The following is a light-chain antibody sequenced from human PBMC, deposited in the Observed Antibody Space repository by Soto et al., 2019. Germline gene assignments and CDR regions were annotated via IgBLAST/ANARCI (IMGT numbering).Light chain of an antibody. J-gene: IGLJ3*02. Sequence: QSALTQPHSASGSPGQSVTISCTGTSSDVGAYKYVSWYQQYPGKAPKLMIHEVNTRPSGVPDRVSGSNSGKTASLTVSGLQHEDEADYHCTSYAGSNIWVFVGGTKLTVL. CDR3: TSYAGSNIWV. V-gene: IGLV2-8*01. CDR2: EVN. CDR1: SSDVGAYKY.